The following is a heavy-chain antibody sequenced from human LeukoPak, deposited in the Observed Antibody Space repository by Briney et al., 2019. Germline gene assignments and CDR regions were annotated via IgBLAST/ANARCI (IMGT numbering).Heavy chain of an antibody. D-gene: IGHD3-22*01. V-gene: IGHV4-34*01. Sequence: KTSETLSLTCAVYGGSFSGYYWSWIRQPPGKGLEWIGEINHSGSTNYNPSLKSRVTISVDTSKNQFSLKLSSVTAADTAVYYCARERIYYYDSSGTPYYFDYWGQGTLVTVSS. CDR2: INHSGST. CDR1: GGSFSGYY. CDR3: ARERIYYYDSSGTPYYFDY. J-gene: IGHJ4*02.